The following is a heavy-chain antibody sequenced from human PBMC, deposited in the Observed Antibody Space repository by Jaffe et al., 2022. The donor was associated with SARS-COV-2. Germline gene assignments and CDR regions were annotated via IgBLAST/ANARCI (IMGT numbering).Heavy chain of an antibody. CDR3: VRDSLAAPGTRGFHWFDP. Sequence: QVQLVESGGGVVQPGRSLRLSCAASGFSFSTYAIHWVRQAPGKGLEWVAVISYDGSDKYYVDSVKGRFTISRDNSKNTLYLQMNSLRAEDAAVYYCVRDSLAAPGTRGFHWFDPWGQGTLVTVSS. CDR2: ISYDGSDK. D-gene: IGHD6-13*01. CDR1: GFSFSTYA. V-gene: IGHV3-30*04. J-gene: IGHJ5*02.